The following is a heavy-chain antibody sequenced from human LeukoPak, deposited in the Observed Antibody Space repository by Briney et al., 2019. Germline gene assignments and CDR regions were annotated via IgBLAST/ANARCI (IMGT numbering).Heavy chain of an antibody. D-gene: IGHD3-22*01. Sequence: ASVKVSCKASGGTFSSYAISWVRQAPGQGLEWMGRIIPIFGTANYAQKFQGRGTITTDESTSTAYMELSSLRSEDTAVYYCAGIVDYYDSSGYWIFDPWGQGTLVTVSS. CDR3: AGIVDYYDSSGYWIFDP. J-gene: IGHJ5*02. CDR1: GGTFSSYA. V-gene: IGHV1-69*05. CDR2: IIPIFGTA.